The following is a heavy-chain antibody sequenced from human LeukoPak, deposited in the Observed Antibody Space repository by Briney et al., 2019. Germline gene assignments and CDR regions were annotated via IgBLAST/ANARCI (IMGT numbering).Heavy chain of an antibody. CDR1: GFRFTSYW. V-gene: IGHV5-51*01. J-gene: IGHJ4*02. Sequence: GGSLQLSCKGSGFRFTSYWLGWVRQMPGKGLEWMGIIYPGESDTRYSPSFQGQVTISADKSISTAYLQWSSLKASDTAMYYCAVWGKYSSSSGSSFDYWGQGTLVTVSS. CDR3: AVWGKYSSSSGSSFDY. CDR2: IYPGESDT. D-gene: IGHD6-6*01.